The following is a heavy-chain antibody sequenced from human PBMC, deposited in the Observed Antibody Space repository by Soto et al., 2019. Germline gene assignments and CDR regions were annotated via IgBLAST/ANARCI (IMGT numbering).Heavy chain of an antibody. V-gene: IGHV1-69*12. CDR1: GGTFSNYA. CDR3: ARVESVAGLYNYHGLDV. J-gene: IGHJ6*02. D-gene: IGHD6-19*01. Sequence: QVQLVQSGAEVKKPGSSVKVSCKVSGGTFSNYAIDWVRLAPGHGLEWMGGIVPIFGTTYYTQKLQGRATSRADDSTTTAYLEIRSLRSEDTAVYYCARVESVAGLYNYHGLDVWGQGTAVTVSS. CDR2: IVPIFGTT.